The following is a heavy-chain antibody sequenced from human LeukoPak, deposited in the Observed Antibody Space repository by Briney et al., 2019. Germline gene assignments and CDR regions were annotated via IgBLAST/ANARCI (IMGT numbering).Heavy chain of an antibody. J-gene: IGHJ4*02. CDR2: ISSSSSYI. CDR1: GFTFSSYS. CDR3: ALVRGALRGVFDY. Sequence: GGSLRLSCAASGFTFSSYSMNWVRQAPGKGLEWVSSISSSSSYIYYADSVKGRFTISRDNAKNSLYLQMNSLRAEDTAVYYCALVRGALRGVFDYWGQGTLVTVSS. V-gene: IGHV3-21*04. D-gene: IGHD3-10*01.